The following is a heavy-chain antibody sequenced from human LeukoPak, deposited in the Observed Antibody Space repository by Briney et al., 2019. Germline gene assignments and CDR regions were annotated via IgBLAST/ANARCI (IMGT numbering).Heavy chain of an antibody. Sequence: ASVKVSCKASGYTFTSYDINRVRQATGQGLEWMGWINPNSGNRGYAQQFQGRVTITWDTSIKTAYMELTNLRSEDTAVYYCARVDGSPDYWGQGTLVTVSS. CDR1: GYTFTSYD. J-gene: IGHJ4*02. V-gene: IGHV1-8*01. CDR2: INPNSGNR. CDR3: ARVDGSPDY. D-gene: IGHD2-15*01.